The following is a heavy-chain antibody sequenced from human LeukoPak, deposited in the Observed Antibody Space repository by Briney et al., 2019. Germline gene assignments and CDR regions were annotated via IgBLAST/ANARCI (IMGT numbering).Heavy chain of an antibody. D-gene: IGHD3-3*01. CDR1: GFSLNTYGVG. J-gene: IGHJ5*02. V-gene: IGHV2-5*02. CDR3: AHRQIFGVNSVVGWFDP. CDR2: IFWDDDK. Sequence: SGPTLVKPTQTLTLTCSFSGFSLNTYGVGVGWIRQPPGKAPEWLASIFWDDDKRYSPSLKSRLTITKGTSRNQVVLTMTNMDPVDTATYYCAHRQIFGVNSVVGWFDPWGQGTLVTVSS.